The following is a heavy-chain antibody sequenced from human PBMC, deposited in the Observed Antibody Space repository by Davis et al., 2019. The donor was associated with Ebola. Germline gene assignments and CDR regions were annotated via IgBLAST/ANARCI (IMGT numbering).Heavy chain of an antibody. Sequence: GESLKISCAASGFTFSSYGMHWVRQAPGKGLEWVSAISGSGGSTYYADSVKGRFTISRDNSKNTLYLQMNSLRAEDTAVYYCAKAEGDIVVVVAATLYYYYGMDVWGQGTTVTVSS. J-gene: IGHJ6*02. CDR1: GFTFSSYG. CDR2: ISGSGGST. D-gene: IGHD2-15*01. CDR3: AKAEGDIVVVVAATLYYYYGMDV. V-gene: IGHV3-23*01.